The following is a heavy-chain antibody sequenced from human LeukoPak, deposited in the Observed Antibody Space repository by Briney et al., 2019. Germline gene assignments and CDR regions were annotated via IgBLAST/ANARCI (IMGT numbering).Heavy chain of an antibody. J-gene: IGHJ4*02. V-gene: IGHV3-48*03. D-gene: IGHD3-10*01. CDR1: QFTFSSFA. Sequence: PGGSLRLSCAASQFTFSSFAMNWVRQTPGKGLEWVSYISIGGDTIHYADSVKGRFTISRDNAKKSLYLQMNSLRAEDTAVYYCARPLGYSGSGSYYAYWGQGTLVTVSA. CDR2: ISIGGDTI. CDR3: ARPLGYSGSGSYYAY.